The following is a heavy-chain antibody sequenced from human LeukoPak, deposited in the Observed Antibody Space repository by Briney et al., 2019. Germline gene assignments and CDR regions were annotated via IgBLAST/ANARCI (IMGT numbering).Heavy chain of an antibody. V-gene: IGHV3-23*01. D-gene: IGHD1-26*01. Sequence: ETLSLTCAVYGGSFSGYYWSWIRQPPGKGLEWVAAISASGGNTYSADSVKGRFTISRDNSKNTLYLQMSSLRAEDTAVYYCAKDLEEWEPPQYFFDSWGQGTLVTVSS. CDR1: GGSFSGYY. J-gene: IGHJ4*02. CDR3: AKDLEEWEPPQYFFDS. CDR2: ISASGGNT.